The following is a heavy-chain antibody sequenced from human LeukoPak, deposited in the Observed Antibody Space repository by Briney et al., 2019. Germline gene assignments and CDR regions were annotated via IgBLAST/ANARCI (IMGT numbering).Heavy chain of an antibody. CDR3: ARGAANYYDSSGFDY. CDR1: GYTFTSYG. D-gene: IGHD3-22*01. J-gene: IGHJ4*02. CDR2: ISAYNGNT. V-gene: IGHV1-18*01. Sequence: ASVKVSCKASGYTFTSYGISWVRQAPGQGLEWMGWISAYNGNTNYAQKLQGRVTMTTDTSTSTAYMELRSLRSDDTAVYYCARGAANYYDSSGFDYWGQGTLVTVSS.